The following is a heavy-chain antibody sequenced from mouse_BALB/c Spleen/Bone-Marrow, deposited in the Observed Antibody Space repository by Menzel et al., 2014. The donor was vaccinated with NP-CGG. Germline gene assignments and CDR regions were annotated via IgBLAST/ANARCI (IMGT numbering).Heavy chain of an antibody. J-gene: IGHJ4*01. V-gene: IGHV5-15*02. D-gene: IGHD1-1*01. CDR3: ARDHYYGSSYYAMDY. Sequence: DVQLVESGGGLVQPGGSRKLSCAASGFTFSDYGMAWVRQAPGKGPEWVAFISNLAYSIYYADTVTGRFTISRENAKNTLYLEMSSLRSEDTAMYYCARDHYYGSSYYAMDYWGQGTSVTVSS. CDR2: ISNLAYSI. CDR1: GFTFSDYG.